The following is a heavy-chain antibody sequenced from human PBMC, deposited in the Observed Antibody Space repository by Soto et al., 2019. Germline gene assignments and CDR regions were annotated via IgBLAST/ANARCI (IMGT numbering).Heavy chain of an antibody. CDR2: IDPSDSYT. CDR1: GYSFTSYW. V-gene: IGHV5-10-1*01. D-gene: IGHD3-10*01. J-gene: IGHJ6*02. CDR3: VRGVSLHYGMDV. Sequence: GESLKISCKGSGYSFTSYWISWVRQMPGKGLEWMGRIDPSDSYTNYSPSFQGHVTISADKSISTAYLQWSSLKASDTAMYYCVRGVSLHYGMDVWGQVTTVTVSS.